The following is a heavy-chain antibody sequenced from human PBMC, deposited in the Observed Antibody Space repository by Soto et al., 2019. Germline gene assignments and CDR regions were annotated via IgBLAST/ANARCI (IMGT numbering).Heavy chain of an antibody. D-gene: IGHD3-10*01. CDR3: ARGVTMVRGVIHTPYFDY. CDR2: IYYSGST. V-gene: IGHV4-31*03. CDR1: GGSISSGGYY. Sequence: QVQLQESGPGLVKPSQTLSLTCTVSGGSISSGGYYWSWIRQHPGKGLEWNGYIYYSGSTYYNPSLKSRVTISVDTSKNQFSLKLSSVTAADTAVYYCARGVTMVRGVIHTPYFDYWGQGTLVTVSS. J-gene: IGHJ4*02.